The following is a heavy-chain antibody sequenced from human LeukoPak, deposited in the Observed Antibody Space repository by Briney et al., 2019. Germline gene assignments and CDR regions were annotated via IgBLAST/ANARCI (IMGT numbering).Heavy chain of an antibody. CDR2: INPNSGGT. J-gene: IGHJ6*03. V-gene: IGHV1-2*02. CDR1: GYTFTCYY. CDR3: ARDFVVTDPGAYYYMDV. Sequence: ASVKVSCKASGYTFTCYYMHWVRQAPGQGLEWMGWINPNSGGTNYAQKFQGRVTMTRDTSISTAYMELSRLRSEDTAVYYCARDFVVTDPGAYYYMDVWGKGTTVTISS. D-gene: IGHD2-21*02.